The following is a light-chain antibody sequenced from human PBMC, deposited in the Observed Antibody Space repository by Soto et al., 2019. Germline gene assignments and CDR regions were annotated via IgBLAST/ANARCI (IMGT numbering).Light chain of an antibody. CDR2: EAS. Sequence: DTPMTQSPSSLSANVGDRVTIPCRTSQSISSYLNWYQQKPGKAPNLLIYEASSLQSGVPSRFSGSGSGTDFTLTISSLQPEDFATYYCQQSYNTPWTFGQGTNVDI. J-gene: IGKJ1*01. CDR3: QQSYNTPWT. CDR1: QSISSY. V-gene: IGKV1-39*01.